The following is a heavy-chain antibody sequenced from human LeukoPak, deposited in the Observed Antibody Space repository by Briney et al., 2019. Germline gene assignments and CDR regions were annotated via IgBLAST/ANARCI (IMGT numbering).Heavy chain of an antibody. CDR2: INPNSGGT. CDR3: ARAVPRQWLAKYNWFDP. J-gene: IGHJ5*02. Sequence: ASVKVSCKASGYTFTNYAMNWVRQAPGQGLEWMGWINPNSGGTNYAQKFQGRVTMTRDTSISTAYMELSRLRSDDTAVYYCARAVPRQWLAKYNWFDPWGQGTLVTVSS. D-gene: IGHD6-19*01. V-gene: IGHV1-2*02. CDR1: GYTFTNYA.